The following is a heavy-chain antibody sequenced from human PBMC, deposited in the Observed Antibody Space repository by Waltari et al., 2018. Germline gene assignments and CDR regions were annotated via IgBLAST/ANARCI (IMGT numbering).Heavy chain of an antibody. Sequence: DVQLVESGGGLVQPGGSLRLSCATSGFIFSNYWMHWVRQVPGKGLVCVSRIISGGSSTTDADSVNGRFSISRDSASSTLYLQMNILRAEDTAVYYCVAATPSSDHWGQGTLVTVSS. V-gene: IGHV3-74*01. D-gene: IGHD6-6*01. J-gene: IGHJ5*02. CDR2: IISGGSST. CDR1: GFIFSNYW. CDR3: VAATPSSDH.